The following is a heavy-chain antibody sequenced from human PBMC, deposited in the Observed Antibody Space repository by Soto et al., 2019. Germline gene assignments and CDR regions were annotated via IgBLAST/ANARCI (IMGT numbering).Heavy chain of an antibody. CDR2: ISGSGGST. Sequence: EVQLLESGGGWVQPGGSRRLPGAASGFTFSSYARSWVRQAPGKGLEWVSPISGSGGSTYYADSVKGRFTISRDNSKNTLYLQMNSLRAEDTAVYYCAKDTLDYWGQGTLVTVSS. J-gene: IGHJ4*02. V-gene: IGHV3-23*01. CDR3: AKDTLDY. CDR1: GFTFSSYA.